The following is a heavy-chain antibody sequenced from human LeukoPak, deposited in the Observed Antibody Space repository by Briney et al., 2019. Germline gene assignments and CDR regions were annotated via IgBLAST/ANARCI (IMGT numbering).Heavy chain of an antibody. CDR1: GFTFSSYA. V-gene: IGHV3-30*04. Sequence: PGGSLRLSCAASGFTFSSYAMHWVRQAPGKGLDWVAVISYDGSNKYYADSVKGRFTISRDNSKNTLYLQMNSLRAEDTAVYYCARSRSGGSLLGYWGREPWSPSPQ. CDR3: ARSRSGGSLLGY. J-gene: IGHJ4*02. CDR2: ISYDGSNK. D-gene: IGHD2-15*01.